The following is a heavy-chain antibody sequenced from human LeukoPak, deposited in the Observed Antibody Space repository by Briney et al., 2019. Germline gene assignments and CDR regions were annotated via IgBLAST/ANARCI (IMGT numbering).Heavy chain of an antibody. CDR3: ARHQGITVATPDY. V-gene: IGHV5-51*01. D-gene: IGHD6-19*01. CDR2: IYPGDSDT. J-gene: IGHJ4*02. Sequence: GESLKISCKGSGYTFTSFWIGWVRQMPGKGLEWMGIIYPGDSDTRYSPSFQGQVTISADKSISTAYLQWSSLKASDTAMYYCARHQGITVATPDYWGQGTLVAVSS. CDR1: GYTFTSFW.